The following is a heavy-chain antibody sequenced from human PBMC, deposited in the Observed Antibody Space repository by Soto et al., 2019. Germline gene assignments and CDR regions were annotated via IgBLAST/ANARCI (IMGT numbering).Heavy chain of an antibody. V-gene: IGHV3-13*04. D-gene: IGHD3-10*01. CDR2: IGTAGDT. CDR3: ARSRGADFDY. J-gene: IGHJ4*02. Sequence: EVQLVESGGGLVQPGGALRLSCAASGFTFSSYDMHWVRQATGKGLEWVSAIGTAGDTYYPGSVKGRFTISRENAKNSLYLQMNSLIAGDTAVYYCARSRGADFDYWGQGTLVTVSS. CDR1: GFTFSSYD.